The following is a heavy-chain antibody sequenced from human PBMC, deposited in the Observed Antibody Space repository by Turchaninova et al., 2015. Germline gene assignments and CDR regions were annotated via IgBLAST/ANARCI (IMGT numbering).Heavy chain of an antibody. CDR2: IFQSGGT. CDR3: ARATDRRSSDWPFFDF. V-gene: IGHV4-38-2*01. J-gene: IGHJ4*02. CDR1: GSSISSDSR. D-gene: IGHD6-19*01. Sequence: QVQLQESGPGLVKPSETLSLPPAASGSSISSDSRWGWRRQPTAKWQEGILNLFQSVNIFQSGGTEYTPSLKSRATISMDTSKNQFTLRLNSVTAEDTAMYYCARATDRRSSDWPFFDFWGRGALVTVSS.